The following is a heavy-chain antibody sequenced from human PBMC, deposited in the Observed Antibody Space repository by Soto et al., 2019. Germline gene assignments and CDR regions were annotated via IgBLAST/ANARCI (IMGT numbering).Heavy chain of an antibody. CDR1: CGTLIGYY. J-gene: IGHJ3*02. Sequence: SETLSLTCAFYCGTLIGYYWSWIRQPPGKGLEWIGEIHSSGSTNYKPSLPSGVIISVDTSKNQFSLKLSSVTAADTAVYYCARAGFYGPFDAFDIWGQGTMVTVSS. CDR3: ARAGFYGPFDAFDI. V-gene: IGHV4-34*01. CDR2: IHSSGST. D-gene: IGHD3-3*01.